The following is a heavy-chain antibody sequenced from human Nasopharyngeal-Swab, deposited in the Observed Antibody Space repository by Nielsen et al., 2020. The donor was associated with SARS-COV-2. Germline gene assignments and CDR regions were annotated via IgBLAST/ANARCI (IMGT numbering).Heavy chain of an antibody. D-gene: IGHD1-26*01. J-gene: IGHJ4*02. V-gene: IGHV3-21*01. Sequence: GESLKISCAASGFTFSSYSMNWVRQAPGKGLEWVSSISSSSSYIYYADSVKGRFTISRDNAKNSLYLQMNSLRAEDTAVYYCARGGMGAVDYWGQGTLVTVSS. CDR1: GFTFSSYS. CDR2: ISSSSSYI. CDR3: ARGGMGAVDY.